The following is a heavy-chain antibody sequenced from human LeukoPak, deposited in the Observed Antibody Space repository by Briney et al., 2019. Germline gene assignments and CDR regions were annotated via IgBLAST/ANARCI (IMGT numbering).Heavy chain of an antibody. V-gene: IGHV3-20*04. CDR2: INWNGGST. D-gene: IGHD1-26*01. Sequence: GGSLRLSCAASGFTFDDYGMSWVRHALGKGLEWVSGINWNGGSTRYADSVKGRFTISRDNAKNSLYLQRNSLRAEDTALYYCARSRGSYAYYFDNWGQGTLVTVSS. CDR1: GFTFDDYG. J-gene: IGHJ4*02. CDR3: ARSRGSYAYYFDN.